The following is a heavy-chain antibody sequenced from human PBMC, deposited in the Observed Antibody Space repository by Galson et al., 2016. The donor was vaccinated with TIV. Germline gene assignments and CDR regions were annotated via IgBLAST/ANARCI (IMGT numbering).Heavy chain of an antibody. Sequence: SVKVSCKASGYTFTVNYIHWVRQAPGQGLEWMGGIIGMSGTTNYAQKFQGRVTITADEITSTAYMELSSLRSDDTAVYFCARGETYYDSKYFHHWGQGTLVTVSS. CDR2: IIGMSGTT. J-gene: IGHJ1*01. CDR3: ARGETYYDSKYFHH. CDR1: GYTFTVNY. D-gene: IGHD3-22*01. V-gene: IGHV1-69*13.